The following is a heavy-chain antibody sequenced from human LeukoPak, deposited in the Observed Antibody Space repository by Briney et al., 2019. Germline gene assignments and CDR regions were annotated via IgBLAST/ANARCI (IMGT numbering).Heavy chain of an antibody. J-gene: IGHJ4*02. CDR2: MYSGGTT. CDR3: ARLKRWLQPPDY. D-gene: IGHD5-24*01. CDR1: DGSINGYY. Sequence: SETLSLTCTVSDGSINGYYWSWIRQPPGKGLDWIGYMYSGGTTNYSPSLKSRVTISEDTSKNQFSLKLSSVTAADTAVYYCARLKRWLQPPDYWGQGTLVTVSS. V-gene: IGHV4-59*08.